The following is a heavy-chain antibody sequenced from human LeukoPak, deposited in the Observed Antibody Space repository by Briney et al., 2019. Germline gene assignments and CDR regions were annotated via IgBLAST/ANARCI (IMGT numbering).Heavy chain of an antibody. Sequence: PSETLSLTCTVSGGSISSSSYYWGWIRQAPGKGLEWIATIYHSGSTYYNPSLKSRVTISVDTSKNQFSLKLSSVTAADTAVYYCAREGGPDFDYWGQGTLVTVSS. CDR1: GGSISSSSYY. CDR2: IYHSGST. J-gene: IGHJ4*02. V-gene: IGHV4-39*07. CDR3: AREGGPDFDY.